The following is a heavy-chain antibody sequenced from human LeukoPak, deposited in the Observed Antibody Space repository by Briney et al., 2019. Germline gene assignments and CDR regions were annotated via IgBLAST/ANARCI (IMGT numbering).Heavy chain of an antibody. CDR2: INGGGVNT. V-gene: IGHV3-23*01. CDR1: GFTFSSYA. D-gene: IGHD1-26*01. J-gene: IGHJ4*02. CDR3: AKGGKWDVTPFDY. Sequence: GGSLRLSCAASGFTFSSYAMSWVRQAPGKGLEWVSTINGGGVNTHYADSVGGRFTISRDNSKNTLFLQMNSLRDEDTAVYYCAKGGKWDVTPFDYWGQGTLVTVSS.